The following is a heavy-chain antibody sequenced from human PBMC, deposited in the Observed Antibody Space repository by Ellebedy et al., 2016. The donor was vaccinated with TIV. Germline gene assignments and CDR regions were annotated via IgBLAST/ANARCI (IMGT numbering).Heavy chain of an antibody. J-gene: IGHJ4*02. D-gene: IGHD2-15*01. CDR2: ANNDGNSV. V-gene: IGHV3-74*01. Sequence: GESLKISXAASGFTFQSYFMHWVRQVPGKGLVWVSRANNDGNSVVYADSVRGRFTISSDNARSFLYLQMNSLRGDDTAMYYCTRGGRPRYWFDYWGQGTLLTVSS. CDR1: GFTFQSYF. CDR3: TRGGRPRYWFDY.